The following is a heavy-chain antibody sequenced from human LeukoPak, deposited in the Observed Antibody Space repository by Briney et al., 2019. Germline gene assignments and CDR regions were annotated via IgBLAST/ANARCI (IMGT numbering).Heavy chain of an antibody. D-gene: IGHD5-18*01. J-gene: IGHJ6*02. V-gene: IGHV4-34*01. CDR1: GGSFSGYY. Sequence: SETLSLTCAVYGGSFSGYYWSWIRQPPGKGLEWIGEINHSGSTNYNPSLKSRVTISVDTSKNQFFLKLSSVTAADTAVYYCARGDGYSYGPSYYYYGMDVWGQGTTVTVSS. CDR2: INHSGST. CDR3: ARGDGYSYGPSYYYYGMDV.